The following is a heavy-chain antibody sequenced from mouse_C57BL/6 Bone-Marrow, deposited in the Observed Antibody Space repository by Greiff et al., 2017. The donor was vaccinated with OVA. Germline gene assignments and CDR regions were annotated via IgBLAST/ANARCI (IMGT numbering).Heavy chain of an antibody. V-gene: IGHV5-4*03. J-gene: IGHJ1*03. CDR2: ISDGGSYT. D-gene: IGHD1-1*01. Sequence: EVKLMESGGGLVKPGGSLKLSCAASGFTFSSYAMSWVRQTPEKRLEWVATISDGGSYTYYPDNVKGRFTISRDNAKNNLYLQMSHLKSEDTAMYYCARGDYYGSSYPEVDVWGTGTTVTVSS. CDR1: GFTFSSYA. CDR3: ARGDYYGSSYPEVDV.